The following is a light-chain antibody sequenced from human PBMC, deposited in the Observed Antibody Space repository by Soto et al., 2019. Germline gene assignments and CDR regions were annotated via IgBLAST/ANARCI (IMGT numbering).Light chain of an antibody. J-gene: IGKJ5*01. CDR1: QGISSA. Sequence: AIQLTQSPSSLSASVGDRVSITCRASQGISSALAWYQHKPGKPPKILIYDASSLQSGVPSRFSGSESGTVCTLTISSLQPEDFATYYCQQLKSYPFTFGQGTRLEIK. V-gene: IGKV1-13*02. CDR3: QQLKSYPFT. CDR2: DAS.